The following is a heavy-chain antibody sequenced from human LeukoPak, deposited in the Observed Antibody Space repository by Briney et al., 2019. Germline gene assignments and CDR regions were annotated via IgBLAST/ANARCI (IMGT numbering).Heavy chain of an antibody. CDR2: IHGGGDT. Sequence: GGSLRLSCAASGFTVSDSYMTWVRQAPGKGLEWVSVIHGGGDTGYADSVKGRFIISRDNSKNTLYLQMNSLKAEDTAIYSCARAMRGYSYILEHWGQGTLVTVSS. J-gene: IGHJ4*02. CDR1: GFTVSDSY. D-gene: IGHD5-18*01. CDR3: ARAMRGYSYILEH. V-gene: IGHV3-53*01.